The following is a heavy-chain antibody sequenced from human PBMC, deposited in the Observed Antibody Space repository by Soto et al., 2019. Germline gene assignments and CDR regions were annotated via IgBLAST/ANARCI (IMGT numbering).Heavy chain of an antibody. J-gene: IGHJ3*02. CDR1: GDSVSSNSAA. V-gene: IGHV6-1*01. D-gene: IGHD6-19*01. Sequence: PSQTLSLTCVISGDSVSSNSAAWNWIRQSPSRGLEWLGRTYYRSKWYNDYAVPVKSRITINPDTSKNQFSLQLNSVTPEDTAVYYCATAPPYSSGWYGDAFDIWGQGTMVTVSS. CDR3: ATAPPYSSGWYGDAFDI. CDR2: TYYRSKWYN.